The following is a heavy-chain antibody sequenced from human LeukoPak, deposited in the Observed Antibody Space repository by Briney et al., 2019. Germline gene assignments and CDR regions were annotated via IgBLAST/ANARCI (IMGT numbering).Heavy chain of an antibody. Sequence: ASVKVSCKASGYTFTSYYLHWVRHPPGQGLEWMGIINPSGGSTSYAQKFQGRVTMTRDMTTSTDYMELSSLRSEDTAVYYCAREVRHYLDIWGQGTMVTVSS. D-gene: IGHD3-10*01. CDR3: AREVRHYLDI. J-gene: IGHJ3*02. CDR1: GYTFTSYY. V-gene: IGHV1-46*01. CDR2: INPSGGST.